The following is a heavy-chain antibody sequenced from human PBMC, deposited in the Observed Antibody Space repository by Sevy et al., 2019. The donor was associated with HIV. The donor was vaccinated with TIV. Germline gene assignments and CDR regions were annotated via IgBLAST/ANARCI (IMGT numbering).Heavy chain of an antibody. CDR3: ARALVVPAEGGMDV. J-gene: IGHJ6*02. D-gene: IGHD2-2*01. CDR2: ISSSGSTI. V-gene: IGHV3-48*03. CDR1: GFTFSSYE. Sequence: GGSLRLSCAASGFTFSSYEMNWVRQAPGKGLEWVSYISSSGSTIYYADSVKGRFTISRDNAKNSLYLQMNSLRAEDTAVYYCARALVVPAEGGMDVWGQGTTVTVSS.